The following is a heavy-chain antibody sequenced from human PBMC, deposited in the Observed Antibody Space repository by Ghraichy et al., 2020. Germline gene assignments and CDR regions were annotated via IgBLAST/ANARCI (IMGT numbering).Heavy chain of an antibody. Sequence: LSLTCTVSGGSISTNNYYWGWIRKPPGKGLEWIGHIYYSGSTNYNPSLKSRVTISVDTSKNQVSLNLSSVTAADTAVYYCARRWGKTYYDSSGYYSAPRFDYWGQGILVTVSS. D-gene: IGHD3-22*01. J-gene: IGHJ4*02. CDR2: IYYSGST. V-gene: IGHV4-39*01. CDR3: ARRWGKTYYDSSGYYSAPRFDY. CDR1: GGSISTNNYY.